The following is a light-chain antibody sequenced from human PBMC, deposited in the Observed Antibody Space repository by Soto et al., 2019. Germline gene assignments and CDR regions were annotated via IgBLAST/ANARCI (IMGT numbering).Light chain of an antibody. CDR1: QSVSTN. V-gene: IGKV3-15*01. J-gene: IGKJ4*01. CDR3: QQYNNWPLT. Sequence: ETVMTQSPATLSVSPGESATLSCRASQSVSTNLAWYQQKRGQAPRLLIYGASARATGIPARFSGSGSGTEFTLTINSLQSEDFAVYYCQQYNNWPLTFGGGTKVDIK. CDR2: GAS.